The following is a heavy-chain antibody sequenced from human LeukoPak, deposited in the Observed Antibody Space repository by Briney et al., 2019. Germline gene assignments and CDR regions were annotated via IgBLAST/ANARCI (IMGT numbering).Heavy chain of an antibody. CDR1: GFTFSSYS. D-gene: IGHD2-2*01. V-gene: IGHV3-23*01. CDR3: AKDLETSSNWFDP. Sequence: PGGSLRLSCAASGFTFSSYSMSWVRQAPGKRLEWVSAISGSGGSTYYAASVKGRFTISRDNSKNTLYLQMNSLRAEDTAVYYCAKDLETSSNWFDPWGQGTLVTLSP. CDR2: ISGSGGST. J-gene: IGHJ5*02.